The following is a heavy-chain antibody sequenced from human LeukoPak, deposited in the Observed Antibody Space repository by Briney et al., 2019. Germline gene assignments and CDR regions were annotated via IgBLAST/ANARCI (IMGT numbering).Heavy chain of an antibody. D-gene: IGHD3-10*01. CDR2: INSDGSST. J-gene: IGHJ4*02. Sequence: PGGSLRLSCAASGFTFSTYWMHWVRQAPGTGLVWVSRINSDGSSTNYADSVKGRFTISRDNAKNTLYLQMNSLRVEDTAVYYCARDTYYYGSGSYHFDYWGQGTLVTVSS. V-gene: IGHV3-74*01. CDR3: ARDTYYYGSGSYHFDY. CDR1: GFTFSTYW.